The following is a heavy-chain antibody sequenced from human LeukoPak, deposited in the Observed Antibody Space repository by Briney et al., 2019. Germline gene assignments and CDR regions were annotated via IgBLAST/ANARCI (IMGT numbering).Heavy chain of an antibody. CDR2: IIPIFGTA. CDR1: GGSFSSYA. D-gene: IGHD1-26*01. J-gene: IGHJ4*02. V-gene: IGHV1-69*01. Sequence: SVKVSCKASGGSFSSYAINWVRQAPGQGLEWMGGIIPIFGTANYAQKFQGRVTITADESTSTAYMELSSLRSEDTAVYYCARDDPSGSYDRFDYWGQGTLVTVSS. CDR3: ARDDPSGSYDRFDY.